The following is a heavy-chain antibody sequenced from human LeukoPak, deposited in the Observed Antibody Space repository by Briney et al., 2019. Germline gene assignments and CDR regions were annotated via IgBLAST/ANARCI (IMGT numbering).Heavy chain of an antibody. CDR2: INWNGGST. CDR1: GFTFDDYG. D-gene: IGHD1-26*01. V-gene: IGHV3-20*01. J-gene: IGHJ4*02. Sequence: GGSLRLSCAASGFTFDDYGMSWVRQAPGKGLEWVSGINWNGGSTGYADSVKGRFTISRDNAKNSLYLQMNSLRAEDTAFHCARVRQTSGSQYYFDYWGQGTLVTVSS. CDR3: ARVRQTSGSQYYFDY.